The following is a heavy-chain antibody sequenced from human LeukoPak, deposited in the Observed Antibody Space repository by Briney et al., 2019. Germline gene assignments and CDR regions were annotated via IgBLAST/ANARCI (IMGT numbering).Heavy chain of an antibody. J-gene: IGHJ4*02. V-gene: IGHV3-15*01. CDR2: IKGNTDDGTT. CDR3: TTRYCSVGRCDY. D-gene: IGHD2-15*01. Sequence: GGSLRLSCAASRFTFSNARTKCVCQTPGGGLEWVARIKGNTDDGTTDYAAPVKGTFTISRDDSKTMLYLQMNSLKTEDTAVYFCTTRYCSVGRCDYWGQGTLVTVSS. CDR1: RFTFSNAR.